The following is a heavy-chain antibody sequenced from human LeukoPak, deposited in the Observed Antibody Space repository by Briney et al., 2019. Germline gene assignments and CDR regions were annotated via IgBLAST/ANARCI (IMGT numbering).Heavy chain of an antibody. CDR2: ISGSGGST. D-gene: IGHD5-12*01. CDR3: AKSPQVATIVY. Sequence: QTGGSLRLSCAASGFTFSSYAMSWVRQAPGKGLEWVSAISGSGGSTYYADSAKGRFTISRDNSKNTLYLQMNSLRAEDTAVYYCAKSPQVATIVYWGQGTLVTVSS. CDR1: GFTFSSYA. V-gene: IGHV3-23*01. J-gene: IGHJ4*02.